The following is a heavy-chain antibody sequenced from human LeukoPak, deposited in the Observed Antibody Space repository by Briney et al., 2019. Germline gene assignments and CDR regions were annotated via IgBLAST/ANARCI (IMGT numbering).Heavy chain of an antibody. D-gene: IGHD2-2*02. CDR3: ARERCSSTSCYSNYYYGMDV. J-gene: IGHJ6*02. CDR1: GGTFSSYA. V-gene: IGHV1-69*04. Sequence: GASVKVSCKASGGTFSSYAISWVRQAPGQGREWMGRIIPILGIANYAQKFQGRVTITADKSTSTAYMELSSLRSEDTAVYYCARERCSSTSCYSNYYYGMDVWGQGTTVTVSS. CDR2: IIPILGIA.